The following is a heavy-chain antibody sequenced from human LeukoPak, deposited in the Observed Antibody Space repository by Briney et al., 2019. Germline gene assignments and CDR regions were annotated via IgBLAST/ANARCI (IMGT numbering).Heavy chain of an antibody. J-gene: IGHJ4*02. V-gene: IGHV4-61*08. D-gene: IGHD4-17*01. CDR3: AREMSYYGFAFDY. CDR1: GGSISSGDHY. Sequence: SQTLSLTCSVSGGSISSGDHYWTWIRQPPGKGLEWIGYIYYSGSTNYNPSLKSRVTISVDTSKNQFSLKLSSVTAADTAVYYCAREMSYYGFAFDYWGQGTLVTVSS. CDR2: IYYSGST.